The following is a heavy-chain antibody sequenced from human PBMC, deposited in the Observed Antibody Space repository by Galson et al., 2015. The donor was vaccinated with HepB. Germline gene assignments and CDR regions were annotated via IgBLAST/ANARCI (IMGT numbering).Heavy chain of an antibody. CDR2: IYYRGST. D-gene: IGHD1-26*01. CDR3: ARTQNSGSYWFRTLDL. V-gene: IGHV4-59*01. CDR1: GGSISSYY. Sequence: SETLSLTCTVSGGSISSYYWSWIRQPPGKGLEWIGYIYYRGSTNYNPSLKSRVTISEDTSKNQVSLRLTSVTAADTAVYYCARTQNSGSYWFRTLDLWGQGTMVIVSP. J-gene: IGHJ3*01.